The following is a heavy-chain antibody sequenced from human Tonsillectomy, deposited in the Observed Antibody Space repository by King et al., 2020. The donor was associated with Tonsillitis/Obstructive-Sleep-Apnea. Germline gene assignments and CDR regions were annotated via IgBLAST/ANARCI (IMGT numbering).Heavy chain of an antibody. CDR3: ACTRSGTPNWFVP. V-gene: IGHV4-59*01. Sequence: QLQESGPGLVKPSETLSLTCTVSGGSISSFYCSWIRQPPGKGLEWIGYIYYSGSTNYNPSLKSRVTISVDTSKSQLSLKLSSVTAADTAVYYCACTRSGTPNWFVPWGQGTLVTVSS. CDR2: IYYSGST. J-gene: IGHJ5*02. D-gene: IGHD3-10*01. CDR1: GGSISSFY.